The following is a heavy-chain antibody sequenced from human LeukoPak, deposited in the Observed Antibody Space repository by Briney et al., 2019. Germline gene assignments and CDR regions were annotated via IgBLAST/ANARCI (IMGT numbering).Heavy chain of an antibody. D-gene: IGHD1-14*01. CDR2: TSASGST. CDR3: AREATMAV. J-gene: IGHJ4*02. CDR1: GGSIPNYY. Sequence: SETLSLTCAVSGGSIPNYYWIWIRQPAGKGLEWIGRTSASGSTNYNPSLKSRVTMSADTFKNQFSLKLTSVTAADTAVYYCAREATMAVWGQGTLVTVSS. V-gene: IGHV4-4*07.